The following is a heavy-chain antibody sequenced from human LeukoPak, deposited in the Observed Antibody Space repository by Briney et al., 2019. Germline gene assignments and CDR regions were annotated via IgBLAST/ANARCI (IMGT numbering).Heavy chain of an antibody. CDR3: ARGGTSGSYYDYYYGMDV. CDR2: IYYSGST. D-gene: IGHD1-26*01. Sequence: SETLSLTCTVSGGSLSSYYWSWIRQPPGKGLEWIGYIYYSGSTNYNPSLKSRVTISVDTSKNQFSLKLSSVTAADTAVYYCARGGTSGSYYDYYYGMDVWGQGTTVTVSS. V-gene: IGHV4-59*01. CDR1: GGSLSSYY. J-gene: IGHJ6*02.